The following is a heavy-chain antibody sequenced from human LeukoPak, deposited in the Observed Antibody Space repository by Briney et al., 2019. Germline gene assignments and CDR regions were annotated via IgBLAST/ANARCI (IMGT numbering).Heavy chain of an antibody. CDR3: ATAGNNWDYYLDY. CDR2: ISGSGGST. CDR1: GFTFSNYA. V-gene: IGHV3-23*01. Sequence: GGSLRLSCEAPGFTFSNYAMSWVRQAPGEGLEWVSAISGSGGSTYYADSVKGRFTISRDNSKNTLHLQMNSLRDDDTALYYCATAGNNWDYYLDYWGQGTLVTVSS. D-gene: IGHD1-7*01. J-gene: IGHJ4*02.